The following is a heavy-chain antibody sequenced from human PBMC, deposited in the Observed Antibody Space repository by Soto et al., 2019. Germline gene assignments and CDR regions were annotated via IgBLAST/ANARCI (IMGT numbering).Heavy chain of an antibody. CDR3: AKEAWDTAVVKYFYYYGMDV. D-gene: IGHD5-18*01. V-gene: IGHV3-30*18. CDR1: GFTFSSYG. J-gene: IGHJ6*02. CDR2: ISYDGSNK. Sequence: PGGSLRLSCAASGFTFSSYGMHWVRQAPGKGLEWVAVISYDGSNKYYADSVKGRFTISRDNSKNTLYLQMNSLRAEDTAVYYCAKEAWDTAVVKYFYYYGMDVWGQGTTVTVSS.